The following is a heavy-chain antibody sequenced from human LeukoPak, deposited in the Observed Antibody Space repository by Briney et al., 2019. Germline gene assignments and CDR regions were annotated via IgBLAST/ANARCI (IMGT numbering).Heavy chain of an antibody. CDR3: ARSSSSWFNWFDP. D-gene: IGHD6-13*01. CDR2: IIPIFGTA. CDR1: GGTFSSYA. J-gene: IGHJ5*02. Sequence: ASVKVSCKAPGGTFSSYAISWVRQAPGQGLEWMGGIIPIFGTANYAQKFQGRVTITADESTSTAYMGLSSLRSEDTAVYYCARSSSSWFNWFDPWGQGTLVTVSS. V-gene: IGHV1-69*13.